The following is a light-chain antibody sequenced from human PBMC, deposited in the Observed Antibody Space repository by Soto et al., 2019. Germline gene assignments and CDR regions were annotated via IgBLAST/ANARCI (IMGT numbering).Light chain of an antibody. Sequence: QSALTQPASVSGSPGQPITISCTGTSSDVGNYDLVSWYQHHPGEAPKLLIYEATKRPSGVPNRFSGSKSGNTASLTISGLRAEDEAYYYCCSYAGSNSWVFGGGTQLTVL. CDR2: EAT. V-gene: IGLV2-23*01. CDR3: CSYAGSNSWV. CDR1: SSDVGNYDL. J-gene: IGLJ3*02.